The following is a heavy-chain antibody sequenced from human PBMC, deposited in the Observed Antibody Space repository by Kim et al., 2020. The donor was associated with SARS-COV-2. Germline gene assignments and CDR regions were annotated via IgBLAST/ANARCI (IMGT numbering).Heavy chain of an antibody. J-gene: IGHJ6*02. V-gene: IGHV3-72*01. D-gene: IGHD3-16*01. CDR3: ARGGPYYYYGMDV. Sequence: SASVKGKFTMTREESKNSPYLQMNSLKTEDPAVYYCARGGPYYYYGMDVWGQGTTVTVSS.